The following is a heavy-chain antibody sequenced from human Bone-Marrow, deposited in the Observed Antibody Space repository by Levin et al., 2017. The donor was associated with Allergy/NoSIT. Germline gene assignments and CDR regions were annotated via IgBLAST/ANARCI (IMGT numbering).Heavy chain of an antibody. CDR3: ARNLRIVETRDGYNSPWFDP. D-gene: IGHD5-24*01. CDR2: IYYSGST. CDR1: GGSISSGGYY. V-gene: IGHV4-31*03. Sequence: SETLSLTCTVSGGSISSGGYYWSWIRQHPGKGLEWIGYIYYSGSTYYNPSLKSRVTISVDTSKNQFSLKLSSVTAADTAVYYCARNLRIVETRDGYNSPWFDPWGQGTLVTVSS. J-gene: IGHJ5*02.